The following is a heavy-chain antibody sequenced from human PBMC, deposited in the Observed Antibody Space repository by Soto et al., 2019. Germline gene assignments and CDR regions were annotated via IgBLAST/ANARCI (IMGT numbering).Heavy chain of an antibody. Sequence: EVQLVESGGGLVKPGGSLRLSCAASGFTFSSYSMNWVHQAPGKGLEWVSSISSSSSYIYYADSVKGRFTISRDNAKNSLYLQMNSLRAEDTAVYYCAIGSLTRSYWYFDLWGRGTLVTVSS. V-gene: IGHV3-21*01. J-gene: IGHJ2*01. D-gene: IGHD5-12*01. CDR2: ISSSSSYI. CDR1: GFTFSSYS. CDR3: AIGSLTRSYWYFDL.